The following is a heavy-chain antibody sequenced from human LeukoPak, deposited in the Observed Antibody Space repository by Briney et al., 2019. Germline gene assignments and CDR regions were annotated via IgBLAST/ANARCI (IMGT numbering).Heavy chain of an antibody. CDR2: VSGGGGTT. CDR1: GFTFSAND. Sequence: GGSLRLSCAASGFTFSANDMTWVRQAPGKGLEWVSTVSGGGGTTYYADSVKGRFTISRDNSKNTLFLQMNSLRAEDTAIYYCAKDMGYCSSATCYGLDYWGQGTLVTVSS. D-gene: IGHD2-2*01. CDR3: AKDMGYCSSATCYGLDY. V-gene: IGHV3-23*01. J-gene: IGHJ4*02.